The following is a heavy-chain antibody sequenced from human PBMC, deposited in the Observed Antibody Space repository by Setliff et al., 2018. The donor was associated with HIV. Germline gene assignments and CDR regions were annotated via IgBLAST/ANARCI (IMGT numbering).Heavy chain of an antibody. CDR1: GDSITGRW. CDR3: ARVLSNGWSGGVDY. CDR2: IYHNGFA. Sequence: SETLSLTCTVSGDSITGRWLSWIRQPPGKGLGWTGNIYHNGFANYNPSLKSRLTISVDTSKNQVSLTLSSVTAADTAVYYCARVLSNGWSGGVDYWGQGTLVTVSS. J-gene: IGHJ4*02. V-gene: IGHV4-4*09. D-gene: IGHD6-19*01.